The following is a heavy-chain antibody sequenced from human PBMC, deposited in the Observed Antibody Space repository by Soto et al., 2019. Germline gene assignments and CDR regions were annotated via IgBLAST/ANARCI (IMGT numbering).Heavy chain of an antibody. V-gene: IGHV3-21*01. Sequence: EVQLAESGGGLVKPGGSLRLSCAASGFTFSSYSMNWVRQAPGKGLEWVSSISSSSSYIYYADSVKGRFTISRDNAKNSLYLQMNSLRAEDTAVYYCARSFIVVVPAAISEIDYWGQGTLVTVSS. CDR3: ARSFIVVVPAAISEIDY. CDR1: GFTFSSYS. CDR2: ISSSSSYI. J-gene: IGHJ4*02. D-gene: IGHD2-2*01.